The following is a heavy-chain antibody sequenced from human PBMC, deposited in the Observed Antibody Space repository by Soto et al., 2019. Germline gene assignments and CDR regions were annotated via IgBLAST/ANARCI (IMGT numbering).Heavy chain of an antibody. V-gene: IGHV3-13*01. D-gene: IGHD3-10*01. CDR2: IDTSGHT. J-gene: IGHJ5*02. CDR1: GFTFSDYH. CDR3: ARLEIIGVNFFEH. Sequence: EVQLVESGGGVVQPGGSLRLYCAASGFTFSDYHMHWVRQAAGKGLEWVAAIDTSGHTFYLGYVRGRFTVARDDPRSSFQLQMSNLRPEDAAVYDCARLEIIGVNFFEHWGRGVLVTVSS.